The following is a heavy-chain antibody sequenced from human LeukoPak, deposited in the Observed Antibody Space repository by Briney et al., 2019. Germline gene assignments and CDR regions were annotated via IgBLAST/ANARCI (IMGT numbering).Heavy chain of an antibody. Sequence: SVKVSCKASGGTFSSYAISWVRQAPGQGLEWMGGIIPIFGTANYAQKFQGRVTITADESTSTAYMELSSLRSEDTAVYYCARAPVEMASHIGSTFDYWGQGTLVTVSS. D-gene: IGHD5-24*01. J-gene: IGHJ4*02. CDR1: GGTFSSYA. V-gene: IGHV1-69*13. CDR3: ARAPVEMASHIGSTFDY. CDR2: IIPIFGTA.